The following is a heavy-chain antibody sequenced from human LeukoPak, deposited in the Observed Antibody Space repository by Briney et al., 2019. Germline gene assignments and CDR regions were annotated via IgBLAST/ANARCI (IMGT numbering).Heavy chain of an antibody. V-gene: IGHV1-18*01. CDR1: GYTFTSYG. CDR2: ISAYNGNT. J-gene: IGHJ4*02. CDR3: ARDQYDFWSGYYTRFDY. D-gene: IGHD3-3*01. Sequence: GASVKVSCKASGYTFTSYGISWVRQAPGQGLEWMGWISAYNGNTNYAQKLQGRVTMTTDTSTSTAYMGLRSLRSDDTAVYYCARDQYDFWSGYYTRFDYWGQGTLVTVSS.